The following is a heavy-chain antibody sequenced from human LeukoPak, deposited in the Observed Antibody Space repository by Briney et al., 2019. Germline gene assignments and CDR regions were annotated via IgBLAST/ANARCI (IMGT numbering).Heavy chain of an antibody. CDR2: ISAYNGNT. J-gene: IGHJ6*02. Sequence: ASVTVSCKASGYTFTSYGISWVRQAPGQGLEWMGWISAYNGNTNYAQKLQGRVTMTTDTSTSTAYMELRSLRSDDTAVYYCARDGIVVVVAATEYYYGMDVWGQGTTVTVSS. CDR3: ARDGIVVVVAATEYYYGMDV. CDR1: GYTFTSYG. D-gene: IGHD2-15*01. V-gene: IGHV1-18*01.